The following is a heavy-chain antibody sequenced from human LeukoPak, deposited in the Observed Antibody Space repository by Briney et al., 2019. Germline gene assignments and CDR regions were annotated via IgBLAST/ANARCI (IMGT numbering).Heavy chain of an antibody. CDR2: ISAYNGNT. CDR1: GYTFTSYG. Sequence: VKVSCKASGYTFTSYGISWVRQAPGQGLEWMGWISAYNGNTNYAQKLQGRVTMTTDTSTSTAYMELRSLRSDDTAVYYCARDASGYSSSNFDYWGQGTLVTVSS. V-gene: IGHV1-18*01. CDR3: ARDASGYSSSNFDY. D-gene: IGHD6-6*01. J-gene: IGHJ4*02.